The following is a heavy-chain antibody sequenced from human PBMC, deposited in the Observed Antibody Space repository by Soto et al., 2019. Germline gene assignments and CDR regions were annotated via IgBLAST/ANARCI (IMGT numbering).Heavy chain of an antibody. V-gene: IGHV4-59*01. CDR3: ARGYDSSGYYFPLFDY. CDR2: IYYSGST. Sequence: QVQPQESGPGLVKPSETLSLTCTVSGGSISSYYWSWIRQPPGKGLEWIGNIYYSGSTNYNPSLKSRVTIPVDTSKNQFSLKLSSVTAADTAVYYCARGYDSSGYYFPLFDYWGQGTLVTVSS. J-gene: IGHJ4*02. CDR1: GGSISSYY. D-gene: IGHD3-22*01.